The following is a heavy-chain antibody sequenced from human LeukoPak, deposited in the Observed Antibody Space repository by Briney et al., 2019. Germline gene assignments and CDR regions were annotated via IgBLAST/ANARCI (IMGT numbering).Heavy chain of an antibody. CDR1: GYSFTSYW. J-gene: IGHJ3*02. CDR3: ASPGEVYCSWGSWPSGAFDI. V-gene: IGHV5-51*01. D-gene: IGHD2-15*01. Sequence: GESLKISCKGSGYSFTSYWIGWVRQMPGKGLEWMGIIYPGDSDTRYSPSFQGQVTNSADKSISTDYLHGSGVTASGTAMYYCASPGEVYCSWGSWPSGAFDIWGQGTMVTVSS. CDR2: IYPGDSDT.